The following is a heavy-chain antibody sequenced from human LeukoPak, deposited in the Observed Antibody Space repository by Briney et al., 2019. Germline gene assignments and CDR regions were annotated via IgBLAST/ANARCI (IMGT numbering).Heavy chain of an antibody. J-gene: IGHJ4*02. CDR1: GFTLYTYT. V-gene: IGHV3-21*01. Sequence: GGSLRLSCAASGFTLYTYTMNWVRQAPGKGLEWVSSITSSSSDIYYADSLKGRFTISRDNSKNTLYLQMNSLRAEDTAVYYCAKDFGLLQNYDFWSGYYSHFDYWGQGTLVTVSS. CDR2: ITSSSSDI. D-gene: IGHD3-3*01. CDR3: AKDFGLLQNYDFWSGYYSHFDY.